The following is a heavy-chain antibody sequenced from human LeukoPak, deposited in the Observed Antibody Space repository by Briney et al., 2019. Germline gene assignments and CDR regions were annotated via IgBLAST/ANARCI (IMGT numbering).Heavy chain of an antibody. CDR2: INHRGST. CDR1: GGSFSGYR. Sequence: SETLSLTCAAYGGSFSGYRWSWIRQPPGKGLEWIGEINHRGSTNYNPSLKSRVTMSVDTSKNQFSLKLSSVTAADTAVYYCARGRGAARFVTIEFDYWGQGALVTVSS. J-gene: IGHJ4*02. CDR3: ARGRGAARFVTIEFDY. V-gene: IGHV4-34*01. D-gene: IGHD6-6*01.